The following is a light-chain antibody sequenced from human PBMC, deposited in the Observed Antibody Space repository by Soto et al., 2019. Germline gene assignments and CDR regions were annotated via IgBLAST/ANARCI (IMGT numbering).Light chain of an antibody. CDR1: SSDVGGYNY. Sequence: QSALTQPASVSGSPGQSITISCTGTSSDVGGYNYVSWYQQHPGKAPKPMIYDVSNRPSGVSNRFSGSKSGNTASLTISGLQAEDEADYYCSSYTGSSTLSVFGTGTKLTVL. CDR2: DVS. CDR3: SSYTGSSTLSV. J-gene: IGLJ1*01. V-gene: IGLV2-14*01.